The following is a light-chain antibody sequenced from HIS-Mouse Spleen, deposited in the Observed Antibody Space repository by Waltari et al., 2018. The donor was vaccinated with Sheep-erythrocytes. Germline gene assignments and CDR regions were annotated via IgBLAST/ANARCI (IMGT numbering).Light chain of an antibody. Sequence: DIQMTQSPSSLSASVGDRVTITCRASQRISSYLNWYQQKPGKAPQLLIYAASSLQSGVPSRFSGSGSGTDYTLTISSLQPEDFATYYCKQSYSTPYTFGQGTKLEIK. V-gene: IGKV1-39*01. CDR3: KQSYSTPYT. J-gene: IGKJ2*01. CDR1: QRISSY. CDR2: AAS.